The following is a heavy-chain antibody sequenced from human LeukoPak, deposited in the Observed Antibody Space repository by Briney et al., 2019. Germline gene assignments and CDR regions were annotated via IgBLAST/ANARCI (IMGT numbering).Heavy chain of an antibody. CDR1: GFTFDDYA. CDR3: AKDISSGWYGSLDY. J-gene: IGHJ4*02. D-gene: IGHD6-19*01. V-gene: IGHV3-9*01. CDR2: ISWNSDNI. Sequence: GGSLRLSCAASGFTFDDYAMHWVRQAPGKGLEWVSGISWNSDNIDYADSVKGRFTISRDNAKNSLYLQMNSLRAEDTALYYCAKDISSGWYGSLDYWGQGTLGTGSS.